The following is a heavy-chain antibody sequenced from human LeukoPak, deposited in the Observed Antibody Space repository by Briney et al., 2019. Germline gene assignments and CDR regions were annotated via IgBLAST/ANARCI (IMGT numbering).Heavy chain of an antibody. Sequence: GASVKVSCKSSGHTFTSYGINWVRQAPGQGLEWMGWISVYNGNTYYAQKFQGRITMTTDTSTSTAYMDLRRLRSDDTAVYYCASAQEIAVAGSYFDYWGQGTLVTVSS. J-gene: IGHJ4*02. CDR3: ASAQEIAVAGSYFDY. D-gene: IGHD6-19*01. CDR1: GHTFTSYG. V-gene: IGHV1-18*01. CDR2: ISVYNGNT.